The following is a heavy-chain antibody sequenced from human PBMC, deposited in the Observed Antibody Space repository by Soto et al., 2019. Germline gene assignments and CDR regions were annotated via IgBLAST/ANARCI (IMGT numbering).Heavy chain of an antibody. CDR3: TRDAPGERPYYFYDYGMDV. Sequence: QLVESGGGLIQPGESLKLSCAASGLSVSTNFMSWVRQAPGKGLEWLAVIYSGGKTFYADSVKGRFTISKDNSKNTLSLQMNSLRAEDTAVYYWTRDAPGERPYYFYDYGMDVWGQGTTVTVSS. CDR2: IYSGGKT. J-gene: IGHJ6*02. CDR1: GLSVSTNF. V-gene: IGHV3-53*01.